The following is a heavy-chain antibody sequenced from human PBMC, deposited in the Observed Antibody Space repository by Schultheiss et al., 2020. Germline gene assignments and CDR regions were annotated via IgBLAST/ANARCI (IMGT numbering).Heavy chain of an antibody. D-gene: IGHD5-24*01. CDR2: INHSGST. CDR3: ARASPRDGCIDY. CDR1: GGSISSYY. J-gene: IGHJ4*02. Sequence: SETMSLTCTVSGGSISSYYWGWIRQPPGKGLEWIGEINHSGSTYYNPSLKSLVTISVDTSKNQFSLKLSSVTAADTAVYYCARASPRDGCIDYWGKGTLVTVPS. V-gene: IGHV4-34*09.